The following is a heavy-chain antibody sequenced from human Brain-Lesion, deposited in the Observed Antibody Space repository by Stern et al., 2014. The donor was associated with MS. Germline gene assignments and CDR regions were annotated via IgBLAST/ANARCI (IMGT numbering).Heavy chain of an antibody. J-gene: IGHJ4*02. D-gene: IGHD6-13*01. Sequence: QLQLQESGPGLVKPSGTLSLTCAVSGGSISSSNWWSWVRQSPGKGLEWIGESDHSGSTIYNPSLKSRVTVSVDKSKNRFSLNRGSVPAADTAVYFCARFPASRPHVFDSWGQGTLVTVSS. CDR3: ARFPASRPHVFDS. CDR1: GGSISSSNW. CDR2: SDHSGST. V-gene: IGHV4-4*02.